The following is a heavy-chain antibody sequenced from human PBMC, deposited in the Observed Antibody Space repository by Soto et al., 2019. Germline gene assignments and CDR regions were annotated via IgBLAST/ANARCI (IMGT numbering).Heavy chain of an antibody. CDR2: IYYSGST. V-gene: IGHV4-61*01. D-gene: IGHD3-22*01. J-gene: IGHJ6*02. CDR1: GGSVSSGSYY. Sequence: PSETLSLTCTVSGGSVSSGSYYWSWIRQPPGKGLEWIGYIYYSGSTNYNPSLKSRVTISVDTSKNQFSLKLSSVTAADTAVYYCARTSTYYYDSSGRTHGRVYYYGMDVWGQGTTVTVSS. CDR3: ARTSTYYYDSSGRTHGRVYYYGMDV.